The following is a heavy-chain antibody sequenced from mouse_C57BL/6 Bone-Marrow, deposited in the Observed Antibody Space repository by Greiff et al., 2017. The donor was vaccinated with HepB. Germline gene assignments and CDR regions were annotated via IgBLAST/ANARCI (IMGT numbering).Heavy chain of an antibody. CDR1: GFNFKNTY. J-gene: IGHJ4*01. CDR2: IDPANGNT. CDR3: ALALTSTMITTTGYYSAIDY. Sequence: VQLQQSVAELVRPGASVKLSCTASGFNFKNTYMHWVKQRPEQGLEWIGRIDPANGNTKYAPKFQGKATITADTSSNTAYQQLSSLTSADTAIYYCALALTSTMITTTGYYSAIDYWGQGTSVTVS. V-gene: IGHV14-3*01. D-gene: IGHD2-4*01.